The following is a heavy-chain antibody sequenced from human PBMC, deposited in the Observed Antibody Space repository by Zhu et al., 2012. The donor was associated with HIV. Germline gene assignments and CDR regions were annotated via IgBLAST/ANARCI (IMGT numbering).Heavy chain of an antibody. Sequence: QVQLQESGPGLVKPSETLSLTCTVSGGSISSYYWSWIRQPPGKGLEWIGYIHTSGSTNYNPSLKSRVTISVDTSKNQFSLKLSSVTAADTAVYYCARDRGIAVAGSYYYGMDVWGQGTTGHRLL. J-gene: IGHJ6*02. CDR1: GGSISSYY. D-gene: IGHD6-19*01. CDR3: ARDRGIAVAGSYYYGMDV. V-gene: IGHV4-4*09. CDR2: IHTSGST.